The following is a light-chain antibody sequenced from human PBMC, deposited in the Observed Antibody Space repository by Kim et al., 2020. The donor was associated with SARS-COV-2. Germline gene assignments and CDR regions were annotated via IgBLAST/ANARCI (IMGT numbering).Light chain of an antibody. CDR2: GVS. CDR3: QQYNNWPPGVS. Sequence: FRGERVTLSCRASQSVGISLAGYQQKPGQAPRLLIYGVSRRATDIPDRFSGSGSGTEFTLTISSLQSEDFGIYYCQQYNNWPPGVSFGGGTKLEI. CDR1: QSVGIS. J-gene: IGKJ4*01. V-gene: IGKV3-15*01.